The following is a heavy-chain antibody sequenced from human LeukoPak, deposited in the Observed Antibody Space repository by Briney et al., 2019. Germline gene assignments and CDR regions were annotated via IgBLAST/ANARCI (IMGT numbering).Heavy chain of an antibody. CDR2: IYYSGST. J-gene: IGHJ1*01. CDR3: ARSKGSGYCYAEYFQH. Sequence: KSSETLSLTCTVSGGSISSYYWSWIRQPPGKGLEWIGYIYYSGSTNYNPSLKSRVTISVDTSKNQFSLKLSSVTAADTAVYYCARSKGSGYCYAEYFQHWGQGTLVTVSS. D-gene: IGHD3-22*01. V-gene: IGHV4-59*01. CDR1: GGSISSYY.